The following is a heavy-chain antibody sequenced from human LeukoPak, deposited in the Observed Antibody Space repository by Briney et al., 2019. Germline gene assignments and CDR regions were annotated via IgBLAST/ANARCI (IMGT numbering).Heavy chain of an antibody. CDR3: AKGGDYGDYGAYFDY. Sequence: GVSLRLSCAASGFSFSSYALSWVRQAPGRGLEWVSAISGSGGTTYYPASAKGRFTISRDNSKNTLYLQMNSLRAEATAADYCAKGGDYGDYGAYFDYWGQGTLVTVSS. J-gene: IGHJ4*02. CDR1: GFSFSSYA. D-gene: IGHD4-17*01. V-gene: IGHV3-23*01. CDR2: ISGSGGTT.